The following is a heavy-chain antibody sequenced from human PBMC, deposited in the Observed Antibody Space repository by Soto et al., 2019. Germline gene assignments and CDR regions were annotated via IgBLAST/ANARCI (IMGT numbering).Heavy chain of an antibody. V-gene: IGHV3-64D*06. CDR3: VKDSSPYCGGDCYPDRYYYDY. CDR1: GFTVSSNY. D-gene: IGHD2-21*02. CDR2: ISSNGGST. Sequence: PGGSLRLSCAASGFTVSSNYMSWVRQAPGKGLEYVSAISSNGGSTYYADSVKGRFTISRDNSKNTLYLQMSSLRAEDTAVYYCVKDSSPYCGGDCYPDRYYYDYWGQGTLVTVSS. J-gene: IGHJ4*02.